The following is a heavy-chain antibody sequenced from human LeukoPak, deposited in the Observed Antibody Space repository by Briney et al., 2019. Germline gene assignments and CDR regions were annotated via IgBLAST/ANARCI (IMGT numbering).Heavy chain of an antibody. J-gene: IGHJ3*02. D-gene: IGHD5-12*01. CDR2: INHSGST. CDR3: AVASGYDYLGGAFDI. V-gene: IGHV4-34*01. CDR1: GGSFSGYY. Sequence: SETLSLTCAVYGGSFSGYYWSWIRQPPGKGLEWLGEINHSGSTNYNPSLKSRVTISVDTSKNQFSLKLSSVTAADTAVYYCAVASGYDYLGGAFDIWGQGTMVTVSS.